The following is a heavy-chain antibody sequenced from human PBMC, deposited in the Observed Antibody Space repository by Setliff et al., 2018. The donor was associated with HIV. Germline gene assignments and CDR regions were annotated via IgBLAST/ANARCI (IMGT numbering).Heavy chain of an antibody. CDR3: ARHAPYPPWAYYYYMDV. J-gene: IGHJ6*03. CDR2: IYYSGST. V-gene: IGHV4-59*08. Sequence: SETLSLTCTVSGGSISSYYWSWIRQPPGKGLEWIGYIYYSGSTNYNPFLKSRVTISVDTSKNQFSLKLSSVTAADTAVYYCARHAPYPPWAYYYYMDVWGKGTTVTAP. CDR1: GGSISSYY. D-gene: IGHD3-16*01.